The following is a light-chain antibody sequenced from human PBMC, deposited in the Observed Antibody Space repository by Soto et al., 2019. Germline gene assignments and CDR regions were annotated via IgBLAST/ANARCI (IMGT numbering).Light chain of an antibody. V-gene: IGKV3-11*01. CDR2: DAS. J-gene: IGKJ5*01. CDR1: QTVSSY. CDR3: QHRMKWPLP. Sequence: IVLTQSPAPLSFSQEERSTLSCRASQTVSSYLLWYQQKPGQAPRLLIYDASNRASGTPARFSGNGSETDFTLTISSLEPEDFAVYYCQHRMKWPLPFGQGRRLETK.